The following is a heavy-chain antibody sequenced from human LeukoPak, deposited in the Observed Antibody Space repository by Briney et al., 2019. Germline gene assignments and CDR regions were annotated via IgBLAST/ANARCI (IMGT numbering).Heavy chain of an antibody. V-gene: IGHV3-66*02. CDR1: GFTVSSNY. CDR3: AREKGSSWYFDY. D-gene: IGHD6-13*01. J-gene: IGHJ4*02. Sequence: GGSLRLSCAASGFTVSSNYMSWVRQAPGKXXXWVSVIYSGGSTYYADSVKGRFTISRDNSKNTLYLQMNSLRAEDTAVYYCAREKGSSWYFDYWGQGTLVTVSS. CDR2: IYSGGST.